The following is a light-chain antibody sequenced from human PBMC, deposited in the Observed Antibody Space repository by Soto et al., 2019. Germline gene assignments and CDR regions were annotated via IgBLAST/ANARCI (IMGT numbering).Light chain of an antibody. CDR3: AAWDDNLNAYV. CDR2: LGD. J-gene: IGLJ1*01. CDR1: TSNIGTFY. Sequence: QSVLTQPPSASSTPGQTVTISCSGSTSNIGTFYVYWYQHLPGTAPKLHIYLGDQRASGVSDRFSGSKSGTSASLAINGLRSDDEADYYCAAWDDNLNAYVFGSGTKLTVL. V-gene: IGLV1-47*02.